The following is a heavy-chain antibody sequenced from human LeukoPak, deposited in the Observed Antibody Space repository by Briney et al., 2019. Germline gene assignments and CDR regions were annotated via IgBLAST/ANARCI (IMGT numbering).Heavy chain of an antibody. Sequence: SQTLSLTCTVSGGSISSGGYYWSWIRQHPGKGPEWIGYIYYSGSTYYNPSLKSRVTISVDTSKNQFSLKLSSVTAADTAVYYCARDGYYYDSSGPKPHAAFDIWGQGAMVTVSS. CDR1: GGSISSGGYY. CDR3: ARDGYYYDSSGPKPHAAFDI. V-gene: IGHV4-31*03. J-gene: IGHJ3*02. CDR2: IYYSGST. D-gene: IGHD3-22*01.